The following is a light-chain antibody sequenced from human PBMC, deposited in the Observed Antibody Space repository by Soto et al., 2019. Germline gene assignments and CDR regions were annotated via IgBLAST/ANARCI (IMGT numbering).Light chain of an antibody. Sequence: DIQMTQSPSSLSASVGDRVTITCRASQSISSYLHWYQHKPGKAPKLLMYDASSLQSGVPSRFSGSGSGTDFTLTISSLQPEDFATYYCLQTYSSPLTFGGGTKVEIK. CDR3: LQTYSSPLT. J-gene: IGKJ4*01. V-gene: IGKV1-39*01. CDR2: DAS. CDR1: QSISSY.